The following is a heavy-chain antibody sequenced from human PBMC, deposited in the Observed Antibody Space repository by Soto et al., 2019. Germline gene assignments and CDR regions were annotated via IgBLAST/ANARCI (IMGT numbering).Heavy chain of an antibody. J-gene: IGHJ5*02. Sequence: SETLSLTCAVYGGSFSGYYWRWIRQPPGKGLEWIGEINHSGSTNYNPSLKSRVTISVDTSKNQFSLKLSSVTAADTAVYYCARGRRAVAVKNWFDPWGQGTLVT. CDR1: GGSFSGYY. CDR2: INHSGST. CDR3: ARGRRAVAVKNWFDP. D-gene: IGHD6-19*01. V-gene: IGHV4-34*01.